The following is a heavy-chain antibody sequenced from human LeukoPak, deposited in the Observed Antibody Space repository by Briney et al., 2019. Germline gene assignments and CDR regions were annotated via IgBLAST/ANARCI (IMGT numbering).Heavy chain of an antibody. D-gene: IGHD2-2*01. CDR3: ARNDGYSSTWYAFDI. CDR1: GGSISFFY. Sequence: SETLSLTCTVSGGSISFFYWTWIRQPPGKGLEWIGYIYDSGNTKYSPSLKSRVTISLDTSKNQFSLKLSSMTAADTAVYYCARNDGYSSTWYAFDIWGQGTMVTVSS. V-gene: IGHV4-59*01. CDR2: IYDSGNT. J-gene: IGHJ3*02.